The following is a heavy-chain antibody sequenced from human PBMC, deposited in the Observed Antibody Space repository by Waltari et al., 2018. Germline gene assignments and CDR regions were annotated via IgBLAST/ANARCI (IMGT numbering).Heavy chain of an antibody. CDR2: INPNSGGT. J-gene: IGHJ6*02. Sequence: QVQLVQSGAEVKKPGASVTVSCKASGYTFTGYYMHWVRQAPGHGLEWMGWINPNSGGTNYAQKFQGRVTMTRDTSISTAYMELSRLRSDDTAVYYCARDASEWLSLYYYYYGMDVWGQGTTVTVSS. V-gene: IGHV1-2*02. D-gene: IGHD3-22*01. CDR1: GYTFTGYY. CDR3: ARDASEWLSLYYYYYGMDV.